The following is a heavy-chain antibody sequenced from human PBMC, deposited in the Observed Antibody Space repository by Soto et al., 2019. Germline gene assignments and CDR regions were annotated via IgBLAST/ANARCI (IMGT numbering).Heavy chain of an antibody. J-gene: IGHJ4*02. CDR2: INHSGST. CDR3: AVSDYYDYVWGSSRPDY. CDR1: GGSFSGYY. V-gene: IGHV4-34*01. D-gene: IGHD3-16*01. Sequence: SETLSLTCAVYGGSFSGYYWSWIRQPPGKGLEWIGEINHSGSTNYNPSLKSRVTISIDTSKNQFSLKLSSVTAADTAVYYCAVSDYYDYVWGSSRPDYWGQGTLVTVSS.